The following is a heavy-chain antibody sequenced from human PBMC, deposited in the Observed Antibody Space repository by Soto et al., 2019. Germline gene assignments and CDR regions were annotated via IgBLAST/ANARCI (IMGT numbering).Heavy chain of an antibody. D-gene: IGHD3-16*02. Sequence: SQTLSLTCSVSGDSINYYYWRWIRHPLGKELEWIGYIYYSGETTYNPSLKSRVTMSVDTSKNQFSLHLTSVTAADTAVYFCARDVKYRWFDPWGQGIQVTVAS. CDR3: ARDVKYRWFDP. CDR1: GDSINYYY. J-gene: IGHJ5*02. V-gene: IGHV4-59*01. CDR2: IYYSGET.